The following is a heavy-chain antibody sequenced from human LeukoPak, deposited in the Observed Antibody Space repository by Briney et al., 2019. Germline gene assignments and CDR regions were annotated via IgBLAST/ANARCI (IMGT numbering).Heavy chain of an antibody. Sequence: SETLSLTCAVYGGSFSGYYWSWIRQPPGKGLEWIGEINHSGSTNYNPSLKSRVTISVDTSKNQFSLKLSSVTAADTAVYYCARKRGAYIAAAGIDYWGQGTLVTVSS. D-gene: IGHD6-13*01. J-gene: IGHJ4*02. V-gene: IGHV4-34*01. CDR3: ARKRGAYIAAAGIDY. CDR2: INHSGST. CDR1: GGSFSGYY.